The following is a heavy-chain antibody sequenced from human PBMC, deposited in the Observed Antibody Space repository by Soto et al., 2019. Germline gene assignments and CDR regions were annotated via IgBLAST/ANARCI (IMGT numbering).Heavy chain of an antibody. Sequence: QVQLVESGGGVVQPGRSLRLSCTASGFRFSSFAMHWVRQTPGKGLVWVAVISSDGSRDYYADSVKGRFTISRDNSNNTLYLQMGSLGGDDTAFYFCARARIGAAVPGAYFDYWGQGTLVTVSS. CDR2: ISSDGSRD. D-gene: IGHD6-13*01. V-gene: IGHV3-30-3*01. J-gene: IGHJ4*02. CDR1: GFRFSSFA. CDR3: ARARIGAAVPGAYFDY.